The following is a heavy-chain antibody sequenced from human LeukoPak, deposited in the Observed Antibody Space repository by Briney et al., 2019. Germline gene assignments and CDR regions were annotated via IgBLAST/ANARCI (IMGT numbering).Heavy chain of an antibody. Sequence: GGSLRLSCAASGFSFSSYSMNWVRQAPGKGLEWVSYITSSSSTMHYADAVKGRFAISRDNAKNSLYLQMNSLRAEDTAVYYCARKSASSGYPFDYWGQGTLVTVSS. CDR2: ITSSSSTM. J-gene: IGHJ4*02. CDR3: ARKSASSGYPFDY. V-gene: IGHV3-48*01. D-gene: IGHD3-22*01. CDR1: GFSFSSYS.